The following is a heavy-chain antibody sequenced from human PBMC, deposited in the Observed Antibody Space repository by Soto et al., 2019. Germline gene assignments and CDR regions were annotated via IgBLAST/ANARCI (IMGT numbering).Heavy chain of an antibody. CDR2: ISSRSSTI. CDR1: GFTFSNYN. J-gene: IGHJ6*02. Sequence: PGESLKISCAASGFTFSNYNMNWVRQAPGKGLEWLSYISSRSSTIYYADSVKGRFTISRDNAKNSLYLQMNSLRDEDTAVYYCARDCGKGYGMDVWGQGTTVTVSS. CDR3: ARDCGKGYGMDV. V-gene: IGHV3-48*02.